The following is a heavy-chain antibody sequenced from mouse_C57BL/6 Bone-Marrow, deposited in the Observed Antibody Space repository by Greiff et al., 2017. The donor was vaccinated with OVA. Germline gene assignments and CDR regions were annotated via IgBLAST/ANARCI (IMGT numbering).Heavy chain of an antibody. CDR1: GFTFSNYW. Sequence: VQLKESGGGLVQPGGSMKLSCVASGFTFSNYWMNWVRQSPEKGLEWVAQIRLKSDNYATHYAESVKGRFTISRDDSNSSVYLQMNNLSAEDTGIYYCTGYGSTHWGQGTTLTVSS. D-gene: IGHD1-1*01. CDR3: TGYGSTH. J-gene: IGHJ2*01. V-gene: IGHV6-3*01. CDR2: IRLKSDNYAT.